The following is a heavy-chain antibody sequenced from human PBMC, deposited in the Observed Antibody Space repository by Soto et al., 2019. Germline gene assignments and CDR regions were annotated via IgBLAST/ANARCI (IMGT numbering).Heavy chain of an antibody. V-gene: IGHV4-30-2*01. CDR3: VGGGGGGLFDP. Sequence: SETLSLTCAVSGGSISSGGYSWSWIRQPPGKGLEWIGYIYHSGSTYYNPSLKSRVTISVDRSKNQFSLKLSSVTAEDTAIYYCVGGGGGGLFDPWGQGTMVTVSS. CDR1: GGSISSGGYS. D-gene: IGHD2-15*01. J-gene: IGHJ5*02. CDR2: IYHSGST.